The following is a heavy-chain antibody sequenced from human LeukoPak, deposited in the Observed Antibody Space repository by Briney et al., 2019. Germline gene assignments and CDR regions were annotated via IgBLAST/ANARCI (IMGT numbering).Heavy chain of an antibody. V-gene: IGHV4-4*02. D-gene: IGHD2-15*01. CDR3: ARESCSGGSCFSP. Sequence: SETLSLTCAVSGGSISSSNWWSWVRQPPGKGLEWIGEIYHSGSTNYNPSLKSRVTISVDKSKNQFFLKLSSVTAADTAVYYCARESCSGGSCFSPWGQGTLVTVSS. CDR2: IYHSGST. J-gene: IGHJ5*02. CDR1: GGSISSSNW.